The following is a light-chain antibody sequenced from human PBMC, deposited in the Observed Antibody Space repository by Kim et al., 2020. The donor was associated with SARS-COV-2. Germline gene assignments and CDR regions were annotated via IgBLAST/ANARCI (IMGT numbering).Light chain of an antibody. CDR3: QQYKNWPYT. CDR1: QSVNSN. J-gene: IGKJ2*01. V-gene: IGKV3-15*01. Sequence: SVAAGESATRPDRDRQSVNSNIAWYQQNPGHSPGLHIYCAFTRATGIPARFSGSGSGTDLTLTINRPESEDFAVYYCQQYKNWPYTFGQGTKLEI. CDR2: CAF.